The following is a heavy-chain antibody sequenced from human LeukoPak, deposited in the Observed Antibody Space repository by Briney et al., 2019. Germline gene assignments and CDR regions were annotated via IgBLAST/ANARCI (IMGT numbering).Heavy chain of an antibody. CDR1: AASISTGSYY. CDR3: AREYDYGDYGGWLDP. J-gene: IGHJ5*02. D-gene: IGHD4-17*01. Sequence: PSETLSLTCTVSAASISTGSYYWNWILQPAVNGLDWIRRIYTTRTTNCNPSLKSPVTMSVDTAKHQFSLKLSSVTAADRAVYYCAREYDYGDYGGWLDPWGKGNLVSVSS. CDR2: IYTTRTT. V-gene: IGHV4-61*02.